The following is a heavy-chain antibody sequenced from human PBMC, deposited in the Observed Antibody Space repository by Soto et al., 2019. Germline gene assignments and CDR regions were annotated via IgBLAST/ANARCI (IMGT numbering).Heavy chain of an antibody. V-gene: IGHV3-23*01. CDR3: AKDDDYEGVGY. Sequence: GESLKISCAASGFTFSSYAMSWVRQAPGKGLEWVSAISGSGGSTYYADSVKGRFTISRDNSKNTLYLQMNSLRAEDTAVYYCAKDDDYEGVGYWGQGTLVTVSS. D-gene: IGHD4-17*01. J-gene: IGHJ4*02. CDR1: GFTFSSYA. CDR2: ISGSGGST.